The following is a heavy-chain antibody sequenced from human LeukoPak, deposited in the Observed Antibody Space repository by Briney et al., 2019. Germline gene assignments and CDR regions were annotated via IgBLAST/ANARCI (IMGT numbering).Heavy chain of an antibody. J-gene: IGHJ6*03. Sequence: ASVKVSCKASGYTFTSYAISWVRQAPGQGLEWMGWIIPNNGNTNYAQKLQGRVTMTADTSTSTAYMELRSLRSDDTAVYYCARANNYPKHRGYYYYDMDVWGKGTTVTISS. D-gene: IGHD4-11*01. CDR2: IIPNNGNT. V-gene: IGHV1-18*01. CDR1: GYTFTSYA. CDR3: ARANNYPKHRGYYYYDMDV.